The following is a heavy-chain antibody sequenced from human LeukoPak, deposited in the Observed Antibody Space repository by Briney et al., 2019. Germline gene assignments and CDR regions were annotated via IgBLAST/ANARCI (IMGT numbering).Heavy chain of an antibody. D-gene: IGHD1-26*01. CDR3: ARGLGATTSFDY. Sequence: GASVKVSCKASGYTFTSYGISWVRQAPGQGLEWMGWISAYNGNTNYAQKLQGRVTMTRDTSISTAYMELSRLRSDDTAVYYCARGLGATTSFDYWGQGTLVTVSS. J-gene: IGHJ4*02. CDR2: ISAYNGNT. V-gene: IGHV1-18*01. CDR1: GYTFTSYG.